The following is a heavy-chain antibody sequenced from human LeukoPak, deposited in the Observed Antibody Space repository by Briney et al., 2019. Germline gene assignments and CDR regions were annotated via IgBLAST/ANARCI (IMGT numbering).Heavy chain of an antibody. CDR2: IKQDGSEI. CDR3: ARDLSADSSGWDRHFDF. CDR1: GFTFSSYW. D-gene: IGHD6-19*01. V-gene: IGHV3-7*01. J-gene: IGHJ4*02. Sequence: PGGSLRLSCAAPGFTFSSYWMSWVRQAPGKGLEWVANIKQDGSEIYYVDSVKGRFTISRDNAKNSLYLQMNSLRAEDTAVYYCARDLSADSSGWDRHFDFWGQRTLVTVSS.